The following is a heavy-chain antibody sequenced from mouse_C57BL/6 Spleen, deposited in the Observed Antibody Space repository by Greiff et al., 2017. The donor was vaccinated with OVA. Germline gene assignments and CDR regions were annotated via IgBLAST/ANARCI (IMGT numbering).Heavy chain of an antibody. CDR2: INPGSGGT. J-gene: IGHJ2*01. V-gene: IGHV1-54*01. CDR3: ARYGNYGGYFDY. D-gene: IGHD2-1*01. CDR1: GYAFTNYL. Sequence: VQLQQSGAELVRPGTSVKVSCKASGYAFTNYLIEWVKQRPGQGLEWIGVINPGSGGTNYNEKFKGKATLTADKSSSTAYMQLSSLTSEDSAVYFCARYGNYGGYFDYWGQGTTLTVSS.